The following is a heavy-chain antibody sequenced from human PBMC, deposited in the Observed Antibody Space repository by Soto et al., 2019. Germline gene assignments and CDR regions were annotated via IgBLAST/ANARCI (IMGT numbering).Heavy chain of an antibody. CDR3: AREPQGYCSGGSCPGYFQH. CDR1: GGSISSYY. J-gene: IGHJ1*01. V-gene: IGHV4-59*01. CDR2: IYYSGST. D-gene: IGHD2-15*01. Sequence: SETLSLTCTVSGGSISSYYWSWIRQPPGKGLEWIGYIYYSGSTNYNPSLKSRVTISVDTSKNQFSLKLSSVTAADTAVYYCAREPQGYCSGGSCPGYFQHWGQGTLVTVSS.